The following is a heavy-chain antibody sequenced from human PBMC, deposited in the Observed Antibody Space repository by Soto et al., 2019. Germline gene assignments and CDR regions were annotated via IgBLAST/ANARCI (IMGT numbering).Heavy chain of an antibody. CDR2: INPNSGGT. D-gene: IGHD3-3*01. CDR1: GYTFTGYY. J-gene: IGHJ6*02. V-gene: IGHV1-2*04. Sequence: ASVKVSCKASGYTFTGYYMHWVRQAPGQGLEWMGWINPNSGGTNYAQKFQGWVTMTRDTSISTAYMELSRLRSDDPAVYYCARSRLQFLEWLPYGMDVWGQGTTVTVSS. CDR3: ARSRLQFLEWLPYGMDV.